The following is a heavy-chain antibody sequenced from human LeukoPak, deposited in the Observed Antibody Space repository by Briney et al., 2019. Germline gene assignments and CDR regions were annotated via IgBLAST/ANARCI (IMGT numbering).Heavy chain of an antibody. CDR1: GGTSSSYA. CDR3: ARDGIAARLGAYYFDY. V-gene: IGHV1-69*13. CDR2: IIPIFGTA. D-gene: IGHD6-6*01. J-gene: IGHJ4*02. Sequence: GASVKVSCKASGGTSSSYAISWVRQAPGQGLEWMGGIIPIFGTANYAQKFQGRVTITADESTSTAYMELSSLRSEDTAVYYCARDGIAARLGAYYFDYWGQGTLVTVSS.